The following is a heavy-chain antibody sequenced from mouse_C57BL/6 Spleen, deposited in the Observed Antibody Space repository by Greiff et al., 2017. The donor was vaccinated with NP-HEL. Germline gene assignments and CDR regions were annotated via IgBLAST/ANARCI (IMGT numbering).Heavy chain of an antibody. CDR2: IYPGSGST. Sequence: QVQLQQPGAELVKPGASVKMSCKASGYTFTSYWITWVKQRPGQGLEWIGDIYPGSGSTNYNEKFKSKATLTVDTSSSTAYMQLSSLTSEDSAVYYCARSHYYGSSFDYWGQGTTLTVSS. CDR3: ARSHYYGSSFDY. D-gene: IGHD1-1*01. V-gene: IGHV1-55*01. J-gene: IGHJ2*01. CDR1: GYTFTSYW.